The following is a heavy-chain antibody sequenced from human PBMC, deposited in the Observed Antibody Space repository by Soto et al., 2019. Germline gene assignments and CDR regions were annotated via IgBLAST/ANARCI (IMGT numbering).Heavy chain of an antibody. D-gene: IGHD4-17*01. CDR2: IYYSGST. Sequence: QVQLQESGPGLVKPSQTLSLTCTVSGGSISSGGYYWSWIRQHPGKGLEWIGYIYYSGSTYYNPSLKSRVTISVDTSKNQFSLKLSSVTAADTAVYYCARDPGDGDYERDWFDPWGQGTLVTVSS. V-gene: IGHV4-31*03. J-gene: IGHJ5*02. CDR1: GGSISSGGYY. CDR3: ARDPGDGDYERDWFDP.